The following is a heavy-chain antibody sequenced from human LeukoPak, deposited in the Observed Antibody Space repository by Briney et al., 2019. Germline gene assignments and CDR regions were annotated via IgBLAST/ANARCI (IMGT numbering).Heavy chain of an antibody. CDR3: ARIVATTDGGY. D-gene: IGHD5-12*01. V-gene: IGHV1-8*01. J-gene: IGHJ4*02. CDR2: MNPNGGNT. Sequence: ASVKASCKASGYTFTSYDINWVRQATGQGLEWMGWMNPNGGNTGYAQKFQGRVTMTRNTSISTAYMELSSLRSEDTAVYYCARIVATTDGGYWGQGTLVTVSS. CDR1: GYTFTSYD.